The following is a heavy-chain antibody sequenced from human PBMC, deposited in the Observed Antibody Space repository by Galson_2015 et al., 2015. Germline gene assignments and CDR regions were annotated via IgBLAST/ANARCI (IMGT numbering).Heavy chain of an antibody. CDR2: ISAYNGNT. V-gene: IGHV1-18*01. CDR3: ARAYYDFWSGSTGDY. Sequence: GWISAYNGNTNYAQKLQGRVTMTTDTSTSTAYMELRSLRSDDTAVYYCARAYYDFWSGSTGDYWGQGTLVTVSS. J-gene: IGHJ4*02. D-gene: IGHD3-3*01.